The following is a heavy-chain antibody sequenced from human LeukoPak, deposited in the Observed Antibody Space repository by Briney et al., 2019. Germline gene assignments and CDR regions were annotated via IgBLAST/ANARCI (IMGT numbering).Heavy chain of an antibody. CDR2: INWNGGST. D-gene: IGHD2-8*01. J-gene: IGHJ4*02. CDR3: ARIRDMVQGGEFFDY. Sequence: GGSLRLSCAASGFTFDDYGMSWVRQAPGKGLEWVSGINWNGGSTGYADSVKGRFTISRDNAKNSLYLQMNSLRAEDTALYYCARIRDMVQGGEFFDYWGQGTLVTVSS. V-gene: IGHV3-20*04. CDR1: GFTFDDYG.